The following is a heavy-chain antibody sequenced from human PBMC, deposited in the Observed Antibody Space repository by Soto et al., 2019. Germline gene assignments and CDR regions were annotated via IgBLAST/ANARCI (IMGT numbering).Heavy chain of an antibody. J-gene: IGHJ5*02. V-gene: IGHV4-31*03. D-gene: IGHD1-26*01. CDR2: IYYSGST. Sequence: SETLSLTCTVSGGSISSGGYYWSWIRQHPGKGLEWIGYIYYSGSTYYNPSLKSRVTISVDASKNQFSLKLSSVTAADTAVYYCARDFASGSYPYNWFDPCGQGTLVTVSS. CDR1: GGSISSGGYY. CDR3: ARDFASGSYPYNWFDP.